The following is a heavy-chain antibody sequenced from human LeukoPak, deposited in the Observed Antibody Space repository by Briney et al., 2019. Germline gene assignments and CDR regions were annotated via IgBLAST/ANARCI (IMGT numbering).Heavy chain of an antibody. CDR1: GYSISSGYY. J-gene: IGHJ6*03. Sequence: PSETLSLTCAVSGYSISSGYYWGWIRQPPGKGLEWIGSIYHSGSTYYNPSLKSRVTISVDTSKNQFSLKLSSVTAADTAVYYCARQYYDTLTGYDLPLDYYYYMDVWGKGTTVTVSS. D-gene: IGHD3-9*01. CDR3: ARQYYDTLTGYDLPLDYYYYMDV. V-gene: IGHV4-38-2*01. CDR2: IYHSGST.